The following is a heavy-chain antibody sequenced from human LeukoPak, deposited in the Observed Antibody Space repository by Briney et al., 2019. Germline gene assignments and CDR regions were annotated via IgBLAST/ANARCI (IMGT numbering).Heavy chain of an antibody. CDR1: GGSITTYY. CDR2: IYYSRNT. V-gene: IGHV4-59*08. J-gene: IGHJ4*02. Sequence: SETLSLTCTVYGGSITTYYWSWIRQPPGKGLEWIGYIYYSRNTIYNPCLRSRVTISVDTSKNQFSLKLSSVTAADTAVYYCARLTSSSSGSSFDYWGQGTLVTVSS. D-gene: IGHD6-13*01. CDR3: ARLTSSSSGSSFDY.